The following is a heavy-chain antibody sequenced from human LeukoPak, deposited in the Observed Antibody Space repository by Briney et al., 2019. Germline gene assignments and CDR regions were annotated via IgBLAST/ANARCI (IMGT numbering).Heavy chain of an antibody. J-gene: IGHJ4*02. CDR1: GFTFSRHG. V-gene: IGHV3-30*03. D-gene: IGHD3-3*01. Sequence: GGSLRLSCAPSGFTFSRHGMHWVRQAPGKGLEWVAIISNDGSRKYYAHSVEGRFTISRDNSKNTLYLQMDSLRAEDTAVYYCARDRAWNYFDYWGQETLVTVSS. CDR3: ARDRAWNYFDY. CDR2: ISNDGSRK.